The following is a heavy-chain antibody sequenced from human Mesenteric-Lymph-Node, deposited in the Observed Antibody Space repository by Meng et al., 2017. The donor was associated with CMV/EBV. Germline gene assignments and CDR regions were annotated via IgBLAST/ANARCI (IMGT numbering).Heavy chain of an antibody. CDR2: ISRSGTTI. Sequence: GESLKISCAASGFTVNNNFLSWVRQAPGKGLEWISYISRSGTTIYYADSVKGRFTISRDNAKNSLYLQMTSLRPEDTAVYYCAGDDYTSGWTLLGSWGQGTLVTVSS. CDR1: GFTVNNNF. J-gene: IGHJ5*02. D-gene: IGHD6-19*01. V-gene: IGHV3-11*04. CDR3: AGDDYTSGWTLLGS.